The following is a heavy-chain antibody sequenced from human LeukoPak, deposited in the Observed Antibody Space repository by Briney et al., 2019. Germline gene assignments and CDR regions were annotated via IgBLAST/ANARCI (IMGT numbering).Heavy chain of an antibody. D-gene: IGHD3-3*01. CDR3: ARCNTYYDFWSGYRIFDY. V-gene: IGHV4-34*01. Sequence: SETLSLTCAVYGGSFSGYYWSWIRQPPGKGLEWIGEINHSGSTNYNPSLKSRVAISVDTYKNQFSLELSSVTAADTAVYYCARCNTYYDFWSGYRIFDYWGQGTLVTVSS. CDR2: INHSGST. CDR1: GGSFSGYY. J-gene: IGHJ4*02.